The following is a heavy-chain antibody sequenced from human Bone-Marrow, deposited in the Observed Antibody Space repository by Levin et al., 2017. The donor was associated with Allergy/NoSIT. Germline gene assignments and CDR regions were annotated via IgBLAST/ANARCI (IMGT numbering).Heavy chain of an antibody. V-gene: IGHV4-59*01. J-gene: IGHJ6*03. CDR1: GGSISSYY. CDR3: ARGPPTTGYCSSTSCYVDYYYYMDV. Sequence: PSETLSLTCTVSGGSISSYYWSWIRQPPGKGLEWIGYIYYSGSTNYNPSLKSRVTISVDTSKNQFSLKLSSVTAADTAVYYCARGPPTTGYCSSTSCYVDYYYYMDVWGKGTTVTVSS. D-gene: IGHD2-2*01. CDR2: IYYSGST.